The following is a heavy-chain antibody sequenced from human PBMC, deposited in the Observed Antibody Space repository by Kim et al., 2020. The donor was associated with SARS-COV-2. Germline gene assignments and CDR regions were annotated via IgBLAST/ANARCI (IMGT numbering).Heavy chain of an antibody. CDR2: IWYDGSNK. CDR1: GFTFSSYG. J-gene: IGHJ1*01. V-gene: IGHV3-33*01. D-gene: IGHD5-12*01. Sequence: GGSLRLSCAASGFTFSSYGMHWVRQAPGKGLEWVAVIWYDGSNKYYADSVKGRFTISRDNSKNTLYLQMNSLRAEDTAVYCCARDGGYSGFGYFQHWGQGTLVTVSS. CDR3: ARDGGYSGFGYFQH.